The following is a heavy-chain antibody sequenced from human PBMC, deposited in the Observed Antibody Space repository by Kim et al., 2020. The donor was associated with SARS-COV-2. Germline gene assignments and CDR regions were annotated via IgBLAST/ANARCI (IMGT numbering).Heavy chain of an antibody. D-gene: IGHD6-19*01. Sequence: GGSLRLSCATSGFIFSNYGMHWVRQAPGKGLEWVAVIWYDGSNKLYADSVKGRFTISRDNPKSTLYLQMNSLRVEDTAVYYCARGSGSYFDWGQGALVTVSS. J-gene: IGHJ4*02. CDR1: GFIFSNYG. CDR2: IWYDGSNK. CDR3: ARGSGSYFD. V-gene: IGHV3-33*01.